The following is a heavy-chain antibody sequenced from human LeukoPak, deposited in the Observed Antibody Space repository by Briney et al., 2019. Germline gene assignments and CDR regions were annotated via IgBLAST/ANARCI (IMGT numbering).Heavy chain of an antibody. V-gene: IGHV1-46*01. D-gene: IGHD6-19*01. J-gene: IGHJ6*03. CDR3: ARDGPEAGTWYYYYMDV. Sequence: ASVKVSCKASGYTFTSYYMHWVRQAPGQGLEWMGIINPSGGSTSYAQKFQGRVTMTRDTSTSTVYMELSSLRSEDTAVYYCARDGPEAGTWYYYYMDVWGKGTTVTVSS. CDR2: INPSGGST. CDR1: GYTFTSYY.